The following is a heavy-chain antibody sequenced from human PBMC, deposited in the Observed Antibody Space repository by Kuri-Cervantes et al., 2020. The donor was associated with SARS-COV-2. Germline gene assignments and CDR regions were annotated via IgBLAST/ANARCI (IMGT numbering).Heavy chain of an antibody. D-gene: IGHD3-9*01. Sequence: ESLKISCTVSGASISSSSYYWDWNRQPPGKGLEWMGSIYYTGSTYYNPSLKSRVTISVDTSKNQFSLKLTSVTAADTAVYYCARRSYYDFFTGYYIPFYMDVWGKGTTVTVSS. CDR1: GASISSSSYY. CDR3: ARRSYYDFFTGYYIPFYMDV. J-gene: IGHJ6*03. V-gene: IGHV4-39*01. CDR2: IYYTGST.